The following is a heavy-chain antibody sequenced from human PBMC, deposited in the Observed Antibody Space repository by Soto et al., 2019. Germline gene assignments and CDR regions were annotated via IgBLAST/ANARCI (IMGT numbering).Heavy chain of an antibody. CDR3: ARRSNYGDSNYFDY. CDR1: GVYISSYY. Sequence: PSETLSLTCTVSGVYISSYYWSWIRQPPGKGLEWIGYIYYSGSTNYNPSLKSRVTISVDTSKNQFSLKLSSVTAADTAVYYCARRSNYGDSNYFDYWGQGTLVTVSS. CDR2: IYYSGST. D-gene: IGHD4-17*01. V-gene: IGHV4-59*08. J-gene: IGHJ4*02.